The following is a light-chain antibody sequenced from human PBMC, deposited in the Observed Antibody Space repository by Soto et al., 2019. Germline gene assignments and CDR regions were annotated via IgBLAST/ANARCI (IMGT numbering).Light chain of an antibody. Sequence: QSALTQPASVSGSPGQSITISCTGTSSDVGNYNLVSWYQHCPDKAPKLIIYEGTKRPSEISDRFSGSESDTTASLIISGLQPEDEADYYCSSYAGSSARVVFGGGTKVTVL. V-gene: IGLV2-23*01. J-gene: IGLJ2*01. CDR2: EGT. CDR1: SSDVGNYNL. CDR3: SSYAGSSARVV.